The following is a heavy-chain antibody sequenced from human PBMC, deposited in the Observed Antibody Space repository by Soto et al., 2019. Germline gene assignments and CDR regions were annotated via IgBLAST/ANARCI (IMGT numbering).Heavy chain of an antibody. CDR3: TTEVHWTGVDY. Sequence: GGSLRLSCAVYGCTFSKAWMSWVRQAPGKGLEWVGRIKSRTDGGTPDYAAPVKGRFTISRDDSQNTLYLQMSSLKTEDTAVYYCTTEVHWTGVDYWGQGVLVTVSS. CDR2: IKSRTDGGTP. CDR1: GCTFSKAW. J-gene: IGHJ4*02. V-gene: IGHV3-15*01. D-gene: IGHD1-1*01.